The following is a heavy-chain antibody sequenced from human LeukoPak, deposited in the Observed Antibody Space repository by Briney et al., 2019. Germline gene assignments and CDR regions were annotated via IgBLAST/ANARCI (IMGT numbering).Heavy chain of an antibody. CDR2: ISGSGGTT. V-gene: IGHV3-23*01. J-gene: IGHJ4*02. CDR1: GFTFSSYP. CDR3: AKRRPAAQFFDY. Sequence: GGSLRLSCAGSGFTFSSYPMSWVRQAPGKGLEWVSAISGSGGTTYSADSVKGRFTISRDNSKNTLYLQMNSLRAEDTAVYFCAKRRPAAQFFDYWGQGTLVTVSS. D-gene: IGHD2-2*01.